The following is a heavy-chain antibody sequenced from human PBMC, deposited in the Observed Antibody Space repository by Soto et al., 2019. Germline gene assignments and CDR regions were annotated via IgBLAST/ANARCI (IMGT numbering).Heavy chain of an antibody. Sequence: GGSLRLSCAASGFTFSSYAMSWVRQAPGKGLEWVSAISGSGGSTYYADSVKGRFTISRDNSKNTLYLQMNSLRAEDTAVYYCAKEPYCSGGSCYSGRELGYFDYWGQGTLVTVSS. CDR1: GFTFSSYA. D-gene: IGHD2-15*01. CDR2: ISGSGGST. J-gene: IGHJ4*02. CDR3: AKEPYCSGGSCYSGRELGYFDY. V-gene: IGHV3-23*01.